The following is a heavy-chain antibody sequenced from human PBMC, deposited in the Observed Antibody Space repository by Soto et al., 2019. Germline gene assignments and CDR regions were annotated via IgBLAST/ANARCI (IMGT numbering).Heavy chain of an antibody. CDR1: GGSISSYY. J-gene: IGHJ6*02. D-gene: IGHD3-10*01. Sequence: PSETLSLTCTVSGGSISSYYWSWIRQPPGKGLEWIGYIYYSGSTNYNPSLKSRVTISVVTSKNQFSLKLSSVTAADTAVYYCARDRVYYGSGSYYNYYYGMDVWGQGTTVTVSS. V-gene: IGHV4-59*01. CDR3: ARDRVYYGSGSYYNYYYGMDV. CDR2: IYYSGST.